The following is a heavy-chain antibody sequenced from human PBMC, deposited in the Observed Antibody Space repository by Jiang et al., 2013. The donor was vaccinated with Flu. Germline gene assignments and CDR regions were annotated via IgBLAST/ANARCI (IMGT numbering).Heavy chain of an antibody. CDR3: APERGKWLRNYYGMDV. Sequence: EWVSAISGSGDSTYYADSVKGRFTISRDNSKNTLYLQINSLRAEDTAVYYCAPERGKWLRNYYGMDVWGKGTTVTVSS. D-gene: IGHD6-19*01. J-gene: IGHJ6*04. CDR2: ISGSGDST. V-gene: IGHV3-23*01.